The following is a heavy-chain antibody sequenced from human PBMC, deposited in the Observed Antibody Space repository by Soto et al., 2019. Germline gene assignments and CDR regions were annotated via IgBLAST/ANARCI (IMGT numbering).Heavy chain of an antibody. J-gene: IGHJ5*02. D-gene: IGHD2-8*01. CDR1: GGSISSSNW. CDR2: IYHSGST. CDR3: ARAQNIVLMVYATAGYNWFDP. V-gene: IGHV4-4*02. Sequence: QVQLQESGPGLVKPSGTLSLTCAVSGGSISSSNWWSWVRQPPWKGLEWIGEIYHSGSTNYHPSLKSRVTISVDKSKNQFSLKLSSVTAADTAVYYCARAQNIVLMVYATAGYNWFDPWGQGTLVTVSS.